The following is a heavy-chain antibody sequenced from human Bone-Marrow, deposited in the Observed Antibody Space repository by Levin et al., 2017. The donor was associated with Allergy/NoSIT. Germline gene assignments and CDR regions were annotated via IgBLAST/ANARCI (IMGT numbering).Heavy chain of an antibody. J-gene: IGHJ4*02. CDR3: ASLGGGADY. V-gene: IGHV3-21*01. D-gene: IGHD3-16*01. CDR2: ISSSSSYI. Sequence: GESLKISCAASGFTFSSYSMNWVRQAPGKGLEWVSSISSSSSYIYYADSVKGRFTISRDNAKNSLYLQMNSLRAEDTAVYYCASLGGGADYWGQGTLVTVSS. CDR1: GFTFSSYS.